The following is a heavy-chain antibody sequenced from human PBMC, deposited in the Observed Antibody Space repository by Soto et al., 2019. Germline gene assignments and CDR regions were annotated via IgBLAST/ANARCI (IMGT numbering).Heavy chain of an antibody. CDR1: TRWG. D-gene: IGHD2-2*02. CDR2: IWYDGSNK. CDR3: ARGGSGYQLLYFYCYMDV. Sequence: TRWGMHRLQKNPGKGLEWVAVIWYDGSNKYYADSVKGRFTISRDNSKNTLYLQMNSLRAEDTAVYYCARGGSGYQLLYFYCYMDVWGKGTTVPVSS. V-gene: IGHV3-33*01. J-gene: IGHJ6*03.